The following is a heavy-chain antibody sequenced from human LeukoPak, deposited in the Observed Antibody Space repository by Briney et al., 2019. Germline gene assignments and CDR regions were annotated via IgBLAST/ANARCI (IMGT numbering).Heavy chain of an antibody. V-gene: IGHV3-23*01. Sequence: PGGSLRLSCAASGFTFSSYAMSWVRQAPGKGLEWVSGISGSGGSTNHADSVRGRFTISRDNAKNSLYLQMNSLRAEDTAVCYCASPLLRYFDWLLGYWGQGTLVTVSS. CDR3: ASPLLRYFDWLLGY. J-gene: IGHJ4*02. CDR1: GFTFSSYA. CDR2: ISGSGGST. D-gene: IGHD3-9*01.